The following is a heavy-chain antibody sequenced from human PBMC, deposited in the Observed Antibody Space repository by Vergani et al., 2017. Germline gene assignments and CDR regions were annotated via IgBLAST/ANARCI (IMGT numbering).Heavy chain of an antibody. J-gene: IGHJ4*02. CDR3: VRVRGLYAGGRCYTGAWDY. CDR1: GFALNRHA. CDR2: ISFDGTNE. D-gene: IGHD2-2*02. V-gene: IGHV3-30-3*01. Sequence: QVQLVESGGGVVQPGTSLRLSCVVSGFALNRHAMYWVRQAPGQGLEWVVGISFDGTNEYYPDLVKGRFTIARDIAKNTLYLQVRSLRLEDTGVYHCVRVRGLYAGGRCYTGAWDYWGQGTPVTVSS.